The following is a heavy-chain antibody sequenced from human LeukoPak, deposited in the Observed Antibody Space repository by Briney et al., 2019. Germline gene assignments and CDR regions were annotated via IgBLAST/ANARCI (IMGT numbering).Heavy chain of an antibody. V-gene: IGHV3-21*01. J-gene: IGHJ3*02. D-gene: IGHD3-3*01. CDR3: ARDRNTRITIFGVVLDAFDI. CDR2: ISSSSSYI. CDR1: GFTFSSYS. Sequence: GGSLRLSCAASGFTFSSYSMNWVRQAPGKGLEWVSSISSSSSYIYYADSVKGRFTISRDNAKNSLYLPMNSLRAEDTAVYYCARDRNTRITIFGVVLDAFDIWGRRTMVTVSS.